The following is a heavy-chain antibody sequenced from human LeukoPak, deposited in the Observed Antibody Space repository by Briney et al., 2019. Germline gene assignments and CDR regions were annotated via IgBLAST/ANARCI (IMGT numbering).Heavy chain of an antibody. Sequence: ASVKVSCKASRYTFISSDINWVRQAAGQGFEWMGWMSPTSGNTGYAQNFRGRVTMTRDTSISTAYMELTSLRSEDTAVYYCVGGAPNWGFDFWGQGTLVIVSS. CDR1: RYTFISSD. CDR2: MSPTSGNT. V-gene: IGHV1-8*01. J-gene: IGHJ4*02. D-gene: IGHD7-27*01. CDR3: VGGAPNWGFDF.